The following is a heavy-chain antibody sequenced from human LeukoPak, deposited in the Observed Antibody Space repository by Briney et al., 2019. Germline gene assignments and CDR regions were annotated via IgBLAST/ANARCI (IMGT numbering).Heavy chain of an antibody. Sequence: PSETLSLTCTVSGGFISTYNWSWIRQPPGKGLEWIGYIYYSGSTNYNPSLKSRVTISVDTSKNQFSLKLSSVTAADTAVYYCARNDIENAFDIWGQGKMVTVSS. D-gene: IGHD3-9*01. J-gene: IGHJ3*02. CDR1: GGFISTYN. V-gene: IGHV4-59*01. CDR2: IYYSGST. CDR3: ARNDIENAFDI.